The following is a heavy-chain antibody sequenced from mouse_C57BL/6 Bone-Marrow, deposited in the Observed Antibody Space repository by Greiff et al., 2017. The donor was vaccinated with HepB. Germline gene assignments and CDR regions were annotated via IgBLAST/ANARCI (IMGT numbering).Heavy chain of an antibody. D-gene: IGHD1-1*01. V-gene: IGHV1-63*01. CDR1: GYTFTNYW. CDR3: ARGTTVVAHYYDMDY. CDR2: IYPGGGYT. J-gene: IGHJ4*01. Sequence: VQLQQSGAELVRPGTSVKMSCKASGYTFTNYWIGWAKQRPGHGLEWIGDIYPGGGYTNYNEKFKGKATLTADKSSSTAYMQFSSLTSEDSAIYYCARGTTVVAHYYDMDYWGQGTSVTVSS.